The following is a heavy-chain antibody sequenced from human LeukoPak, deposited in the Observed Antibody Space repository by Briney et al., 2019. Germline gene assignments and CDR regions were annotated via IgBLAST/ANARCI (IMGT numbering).Heavy chain of an antibody. CDR2: IYYSGST. CDR3: ARVGAISYSSSSPFDY. D-gene: IGHD6-6*01. CDR1: GGSISSSSYY. J-gene: IGHJ4*02. V-gene: IGHV4-39*07. Sequence: SETLSLTCTVSGGSISSSSYYWGWIRQPPGKGLEWIGSIYYSGSTYYNPSLKSRVTISVDTSKNQFSLKLSSVTAADTAVYYCARVGAISYSSSSPFDYWGQGTLVTVSS.